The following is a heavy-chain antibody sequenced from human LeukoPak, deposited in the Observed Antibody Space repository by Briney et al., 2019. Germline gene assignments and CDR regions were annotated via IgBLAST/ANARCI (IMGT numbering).Heavy chain of an antibody. D-gene: IGHD5-18*01. CDR2: IIPIFGTA. CDR3: ARVRRDTAMVFDY. J-gene: IGHJ4*02. CDR1: GGTFSSYA. Sequence: SVKVSCKASGGTFSSYAISWVRQAPGQGLEWMGGIIPIFGTANYAQKFQGRVTITADKSTSTAYMELSSLRPEDTAVYYCARVRRDTAMVFDYWGQGTLVTVSS. V-gene: IGHV1-69*06.